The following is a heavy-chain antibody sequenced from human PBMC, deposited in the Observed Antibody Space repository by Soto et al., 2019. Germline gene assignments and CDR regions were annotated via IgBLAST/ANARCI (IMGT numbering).Heavy chain of an antibody. CDR3: ARAGIVVVPAASSYYYYGMDV. D-gene: IGHD2-2*01. J-gene: IGHJ6*02. V-gene: IGHV4-59*01. CDR2: IYYSGST. Sequence: PSETLSLTCTVSGGSISSYYWSWIRQPPGKGLEWIGYIYYSGSTNYNPSLKSRVTISVDTSKNQFSLKLSSVTAADTAVYYCARAGIVVVPAASSYYYYGMDVWGQGTTATVSS. CDR1: GGSISSYY.